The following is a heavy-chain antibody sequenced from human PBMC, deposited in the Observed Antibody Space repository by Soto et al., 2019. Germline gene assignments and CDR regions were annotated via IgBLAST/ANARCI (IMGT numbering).Heavy chain of an antibody. J-gene: IGHJ3*02. CDR1: GYTFTSYA. CDR2: INAGNGNT. D-gene: IGHD2-2*01. CDR3: ARGFRCSSTSCYVNHDAFDI. V-gene: IGHV1-3*01. Sequence: ASVKVSCKASGYTFTSYAMHWVRQAPGQRLEWMGWINAGNGNTKYSQKFQGRVTITRDTSASTAYMELSSLRSEDTAVYYCARGFRCSSTSCYVNHDAFDIWGQGTMVTVSS.